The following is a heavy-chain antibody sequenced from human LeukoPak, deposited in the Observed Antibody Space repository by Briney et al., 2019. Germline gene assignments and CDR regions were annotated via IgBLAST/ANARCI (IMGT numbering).Heavy chain of an antibody. CDR1: GYSFTSYW. CDR2: IYPGDSDT. Sequence: GESLKISCKGSGYSFTSYWIGWGRQMPGKGLEWMGIIYPGDSDTRYGPSFQGQVTISADKSISTAYLQWSSLKASDTAMYYCATIRAYYYDSSGYLDYWGQGTLVTVSS. D-gene: IGHD3-22*01. V-gene: IGHV5-51*01. CDR3: ATIRAYYYDSSGYLDY. J-gene: IGHJ4*02.